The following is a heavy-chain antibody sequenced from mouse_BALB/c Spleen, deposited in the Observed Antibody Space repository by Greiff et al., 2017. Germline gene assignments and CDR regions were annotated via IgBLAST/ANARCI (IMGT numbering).Heavy chain of an antibody. J-gene: IGHJ1*01. D-gene: IGHD1-2*01. CDR1: GYSFTSYW. V-gene: IGHV1-5*01. CDR2: IYPGNSDT. Sequence: VQLQQSGTVLARPGASVKMSCKASGYSFTSYWMHWVKQRPGQGLEWIGAIYPGNSDTSYNQKFKGKAKLTAVTSASTAYMELSSLTNEDSAVYYCTRLDYGRGYFDVWGAGTTVTVSS. CDR3: TRLDYGRGYFDV.